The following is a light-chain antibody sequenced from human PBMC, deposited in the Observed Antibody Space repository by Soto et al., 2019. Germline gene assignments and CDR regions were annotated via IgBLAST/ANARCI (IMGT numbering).Light chain of an antibody. V-gene: IGLV2-14*01. CDR3: SSYTSSSAPSAV. CDR2: DVS. Sequence: QSALTQPASVSGSPGQSITISCTGTSSDVGGYNYVSWYQQHPGKAPKLMIYDVSNRPSGVSNRFSGSKSGNTASLTISGLQAEDEADYFCSSYTSSSAPSAVFGGGTQLTSS. CDR1: SSDVGGYNY. J-gene: IGLJ7*01.